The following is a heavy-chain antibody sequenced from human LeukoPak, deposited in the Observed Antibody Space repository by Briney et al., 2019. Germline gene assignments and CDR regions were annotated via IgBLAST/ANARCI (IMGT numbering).Heavy chain of an antibody. J-gene: IGHJ4*02. CDR2: IYYSGST. CDR1: GGSISSYY. V-gene: IGHV4-59*01. CDR3: ARVINGSPPDY. Sequence: SETLSLTCTVSGGSISSYYWSWIRQPPGKGLEWIGYIYYSGSTNYNPSLKSRVTISVDTSKNQFSLKLSSVTAADTAVYYCARVINGSPPDYWGQGTLVTVSS. D-gene: IGHD3-10*01.